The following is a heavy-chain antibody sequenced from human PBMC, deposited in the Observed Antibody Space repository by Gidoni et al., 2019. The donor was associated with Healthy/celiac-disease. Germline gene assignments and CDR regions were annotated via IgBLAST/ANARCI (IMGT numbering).Heavy chain of an antibody. CDR3: ASVGIAAAGGIYYFDY. CDR1: GGTFSSYA. J-gene: IGHJ4*02. V-gene: IGHV1-69*06. D-gene: IGHD6-13*01. CDR2: IIPIFGTA. Sequence: QVQLVQSGAEVKKPGSSVKVSCKASGGTFSSYAISWVRQAPGQGLEWMGGIIPIFGTANYAQKFQGRVTITADKSTSTAYMELSSLRSEDTAVYYCASVGIAAAGGIYYFDYWGQGTLVTVSS.